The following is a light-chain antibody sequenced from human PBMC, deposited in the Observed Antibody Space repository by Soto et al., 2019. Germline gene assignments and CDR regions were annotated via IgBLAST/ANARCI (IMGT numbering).Light chain of an antibody. CDR1: SSDVGAYDY. CDR3: SLYTSSDTPYV. CDR2: VVS. Sequence: QSALTQPASVSGSPGQSITISCTGTSSDVGAYDYVSWYQQHPDKAPKLIIYVVSNRPSGVSNRFSGSKSGNTASLTIFWFQDEDEADYYCSLYTSSDTPYVFGTGTKLTVL. J-gene: IGLJ1*01. V-gene: IGLV2-14*01.